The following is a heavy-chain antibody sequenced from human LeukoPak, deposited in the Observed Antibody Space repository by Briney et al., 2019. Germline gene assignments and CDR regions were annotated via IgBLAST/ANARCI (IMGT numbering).Heavy chain of an antibody. Sequence: SETLSLTCTVSGDSLTNYYSNSFRQPAGKGLEWIGRISTSGTTNYNPSLKSRVTMSVDTSNNQFSLMLRSLTAADTAVYYCARSALMAVGATLYYWGHGALVTVSS. CDR1: GDSLTNYY. D-gene: IGHD1-26*01. CDR3: ARSALMAVGATLYY. V-gene: IGHV4-4*07. J-gene: IGHJ4*01. CDR2: ISTSGTT.